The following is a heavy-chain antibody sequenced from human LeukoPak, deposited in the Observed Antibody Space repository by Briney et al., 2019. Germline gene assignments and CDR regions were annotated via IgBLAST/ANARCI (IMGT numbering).Heavy chain of an antibody. J-gene: IGHJ3*02. CDR2: ISSSSSYI. Sequence: PGGSLRLSCAASGFTFSSYSMNWVRQAPGKGLEWVSSISSSSSYIYYTDSVKGRFTISRDNAKNSLYLQMNSLRAEDTAVYYCARGDGYNSDAFGIWGQGTMVTVSS. D-gene: IGHD5-24*01. CDR1: GFTFSSYS. V-gene: IGHV3-21*01. CDR3: ARGDGYNSDAFGI.